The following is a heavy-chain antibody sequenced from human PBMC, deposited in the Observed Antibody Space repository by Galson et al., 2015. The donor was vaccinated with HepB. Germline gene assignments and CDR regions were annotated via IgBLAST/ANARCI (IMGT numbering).Heavy chain of an antibody. D-gene: IGHD3-22*01. Sequence: LRLSCAASGLIFSNSVMHWVRQAPGKGLEWVALISAGDGRNANYADSVRGRFTISRDNSKNKVFLQMNSLRAEDTAVDYCAREGFSSGHAGIFDCWGQGALVTVSS. CDR1: GLIFSNSV. J-gene: IGHJ4*02. CDR2: ISAGDGRNA. CDR3: AREGFSSGHAGIFDC. V-gene: IGHV3-30*04.